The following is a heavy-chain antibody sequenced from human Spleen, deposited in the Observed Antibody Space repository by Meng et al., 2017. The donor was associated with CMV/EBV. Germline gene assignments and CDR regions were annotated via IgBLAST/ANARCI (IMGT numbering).Heavy chain of an antibody. CDR2: TSWDGSST. D-gene: IGHD2-21*01. CDR3: VKDRGQIPHYGMDG. V-gene: IGHV3-43D*03. Sequence: GESLKISCAASGFTFGDYAMHWVRQAPGKGLEWVSLTSWDGSSTYYADSVKGRFTVSRDNSKNSLSLQMNSLKPDDTGLYYCVKDRGQIPHYGMDGWGQGTTVTVSS. J-gene: IGHJ6*02. CDR1: GFTFGDYA.